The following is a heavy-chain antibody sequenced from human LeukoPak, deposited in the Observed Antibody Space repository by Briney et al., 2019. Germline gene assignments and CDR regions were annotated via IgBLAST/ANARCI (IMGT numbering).Heavy chain of an antibody. V-gene: IGHV3-30*02. CDR1: GFTFSSYG. CDR3: AKYHNPDSTGPFH. Sequence: GGSLRLXCAASGFTFSSYGMHWVRQAPGKGLEWVAFIRYDGSNKYYADSVKGRFTISRDNSKNTLYLQMNSLRAGDTALYFCAKYHNPDSTGPFHWGQGTLVTVSS. D-gene: IGHD3-22*01. J-gene: IGHJ4*02. CDR2: IRYDGSNK.